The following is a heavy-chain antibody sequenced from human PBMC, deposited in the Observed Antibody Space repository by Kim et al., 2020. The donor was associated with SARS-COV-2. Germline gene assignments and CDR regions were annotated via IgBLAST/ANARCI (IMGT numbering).Heavy chain of an antibody. CDR3: ARHRGYDFWSGYLGY. J-gene: IGHJ4*02. Sequence: PSLKDRVTISVDTSKNQFSRKLSSVTAADTAVYYCARHRGYDFWSGYLGYWGQGTLVTVSS. D-gene: IGHD3-3*01. V-gene: IGHV4-39*01.